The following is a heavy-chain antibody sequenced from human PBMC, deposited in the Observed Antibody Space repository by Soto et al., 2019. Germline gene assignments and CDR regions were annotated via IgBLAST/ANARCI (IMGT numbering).Heavy chain of an antibody. CDR1: GYSFTSYW. Sequence: PGESLKISCKSSGYSFTSYWIGWVRQMPGKGLEWMGIIYPGDSDTRYSPSFQGQVTISADKSISTAYLQWSSLKASDTAMYYCATLGYCSSTSCFLHDRGTTWFDTWCQETVLTISS. V-gene: IGHV5-51*01. CDR2: IYPGDSDT. CDR3: ATLGYCSSTSCFLHDRGTTWFDT. J-gene: IGHJ5*02. D-gene: IGHD2-2*01.